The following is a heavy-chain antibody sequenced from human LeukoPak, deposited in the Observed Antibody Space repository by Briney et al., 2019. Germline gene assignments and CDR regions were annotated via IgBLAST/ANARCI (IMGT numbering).Heavy chain of an antibody. J-gene: IGHJ4*02. D-gene: IGHD3-16*01. CDR1: GFTFTRYA. CDR3: AKLPTSGGDYVYMDY. V-gene: IGHV3-23*01. Sequence: GGSLRLSCAASGFTFTRYAMTWVRQAPGKGLEWVSGISRSGDYTYYADSVRGRFTISRDNSKNKLYLQLSSLRAEDTAVYHCAKLPTSGGDYVYMDYWGQGTLVTVSS. CDR2: ISRSGDYT.